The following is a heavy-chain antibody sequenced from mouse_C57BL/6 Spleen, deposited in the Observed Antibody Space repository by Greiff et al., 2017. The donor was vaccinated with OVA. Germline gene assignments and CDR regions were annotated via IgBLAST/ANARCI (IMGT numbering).Heavy chain of an antibody. CDR2: IDPSDSYT. J-gene: IGHJ2*01. Sequence: QVQLQQPGAELVKPGASVKLSCKASGYTFTSYWMQWVKQRPGQGLEWIGEIDPSDSYTNYNQKFKGKATLTVDTSSSTACMQLSSLTSEDSAVYYCASDPGYWGQGTTLTVSS. V-gene: IGHV1-50*01. CDR1: GYTFTSYW. CDR3: ASDPGY.